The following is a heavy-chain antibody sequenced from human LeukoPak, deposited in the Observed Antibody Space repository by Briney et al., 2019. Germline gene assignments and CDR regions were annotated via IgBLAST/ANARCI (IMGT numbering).Heavy chain of an antibody. J-gene: IGHJ4*02. Sequence: PGGSLRLSCAASGFTFSDYYMSWIRQAPGKGLEWISYISSSGDSKHYADSVKGRFTISRDNSKNTLYLQMNSLRAEDTAVYYCTTQQWLVGRLDYWGQGTLVTVSS. CDR2: ISSSGDSK. CDR1: GFTFSDYY. CDR3: TTQQWLVGRLDY. V-gene: IGHV3-11*04. D-gene: IGHD6-19*01.